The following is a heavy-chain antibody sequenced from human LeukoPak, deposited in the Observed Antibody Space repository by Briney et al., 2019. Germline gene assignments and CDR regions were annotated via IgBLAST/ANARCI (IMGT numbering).Heavy chain of an antibody. CDR3: ARENYYDSHFQH. D-gene: IGHD3-22*01. V-gene: IGHV3-23*01. CDR1: GFTFSSYA. J-gene: IGHJ1*01. CDR2: ISGSGGST. Sequence: PGGSLRLSCAASGFTFSSYAMSWVRQAPGKGLEWVSAISGSGGSTYYADSVKGRFTISRDNAKNSPYLQMNSLRDEDTAVYYCARENYYDSHFQHWGQGTLVTVSS.